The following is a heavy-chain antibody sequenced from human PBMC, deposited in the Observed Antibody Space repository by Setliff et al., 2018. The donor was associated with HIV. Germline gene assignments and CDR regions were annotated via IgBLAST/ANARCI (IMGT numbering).Heavy chain of an antibody. D-gene: IGHD2-21*01. V-gene: IGHV4-59*08. CDR2: IYYSGST. J-gene: IGHJ5*02. CDR1: DASISNYH. Sequence: PPETLSLTCTVSDASISNYHWSWIRQPPGKGLEWIGYIYYSGSTNYNPSLKSRVTISIDTSTNQFSLKLSSVTAADTAVYYCARLFIPNYFDPWGQGTLVTVSS. CDR3: ARLFIPNYFDP.